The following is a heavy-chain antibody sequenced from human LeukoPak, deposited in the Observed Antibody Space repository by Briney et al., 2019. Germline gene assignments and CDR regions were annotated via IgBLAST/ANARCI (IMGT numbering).Heavy chain of an antibody. V-gene: IGHV3-74*01. J-gene: IGHJ5*02. Sequence: PGGCLRLSCAASGFTSSGFWMHCVRQAPGKRLGWVSRINSDGSRPNYADSVKGRFTISRDNAKNTLYLQMNSLRVEDTSVYYCVRARGSCSSTSCYNWFDPWGQGTLVTVSS. CDR1: GFTSSGFW. CDR3: VRARGSCSSTSCYNWFDP. CDR2: INSDGSRP. D-gene: IGHD2-2*01.